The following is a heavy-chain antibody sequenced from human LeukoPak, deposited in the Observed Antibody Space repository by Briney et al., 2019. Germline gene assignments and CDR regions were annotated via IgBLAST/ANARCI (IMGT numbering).Heavy chain of an antibody. Sequence: GGSLRLSCAASGFTFSTYGMNWVRQAPGKGLEWVSFISSTSSTIYYADSVKGRFTISRDNAKNSLYLQMNSLRAEDTAVYYCARDIVVVVATDCYFDYWGQGTLVTVSS. D-gene: IGHD2-15*01. V-gene: IGHV3-48*01. CDR2: ISSTSSTI. J-gene: IGHJ4*02. CDR1: GFTFSTYG. CDR3: ARDIVVVVATDCYFDY.